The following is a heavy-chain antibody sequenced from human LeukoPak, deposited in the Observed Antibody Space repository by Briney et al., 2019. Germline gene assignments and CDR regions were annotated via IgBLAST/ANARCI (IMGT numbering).Heavy chain of an antibody. CDR1: GFTFSSYD. V-gene: IGHV3-13*01. CDR3: ARGGRFGEFNYYYYGMDV. J-gene: IGHJ6*02. D-gene: IGHD3-10*01. Sequence: GGPLRLSCAASGFTFSSYDMHWVRQATGKGLEWVSAIGTAGDTYYPGSVKGRFTISRENAKNSLYLQMNSLRAGDTAVYYCARGGRFGEFNYYYYGMDVWGQGTTVTVSS. CDR2: IGTAGDT.